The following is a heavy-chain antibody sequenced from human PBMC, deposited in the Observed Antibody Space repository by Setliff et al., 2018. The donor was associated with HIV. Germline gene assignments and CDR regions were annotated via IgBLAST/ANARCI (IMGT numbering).Heavy chain of an antibody. D-gene: IGHD3-16*01. CDR3: AAVPWGHSSLIIDH. J-gene: IGHJ4*02. CDR1: GLIFSSYE. Sequence: LRLSCAASGLIFSSYEMNWARQAPGKGLEWISFIGGHGSIIHYADSVKGRFTISRDNAKNSVYLQMHSLRVEDTAVYYCAAVPWGHSSLIIDHWGQGTPVTVSS. CDR2: IGGHGSII. V-gene: IGHV3-48*03.